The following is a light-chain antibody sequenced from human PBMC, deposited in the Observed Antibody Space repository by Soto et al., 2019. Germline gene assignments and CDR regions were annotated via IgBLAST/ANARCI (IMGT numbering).Light chain of an antibody. CDR1: SSDIGGYNF. CDR2: DVG. J-gene: IGLJ1*01. Sequence: QSALTQPASVSGSPGQSITIACTGTSSDIGGYNFVYWYQQHPGKAPKLLIYDVGNRPSGVSNRFSGSKSGNTASLTISGPQAEDEAHYYCNSYRTVSTYVFGTGTKLTVL. V-gene: IGLV2-14*01. CDR3: NSYRTVSTYV.